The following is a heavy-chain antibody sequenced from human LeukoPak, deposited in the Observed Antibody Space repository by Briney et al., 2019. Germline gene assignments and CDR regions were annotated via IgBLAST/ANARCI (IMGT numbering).Heavy chain of an antibody. V-gene: IGHV1-8*03. CDR2: MNPNSGNT. CDR1: GYTFTSYD. Sequence: GASVKVSCKASGYTFTSYDINWVRQATGQGLEWMGWMNPNSGNTGYAQKFQGRVTITRNTSISTAYMEPSSLRSEDTAVYYCARTYYDFWSGHYYYYYMDVWGKGTTVTVSS. CDR3: ARTYYDFWSGHYYYYYMDV. J-gene: IGHJ6*03. D-gene: IGHD3-3*01.